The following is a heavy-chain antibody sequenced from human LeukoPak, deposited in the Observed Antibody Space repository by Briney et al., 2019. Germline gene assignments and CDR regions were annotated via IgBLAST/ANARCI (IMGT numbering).Heavy chain of an antibody. CDR3: ARETKTSGWYFDL. CDR1: GGSISSGSYY. CDR2: IYTSGST. Sequence: SQTLSLTCTVSGGSISSGSYYWSWIRQPAGKGLEWIGRIYTSGSTNYNPSLKSRVTISVDTSKNQFSLKLSSVTAADTAVYYCARETKTSGWYFDLWGRGTLVTVSS. J-gene: IGHJ2*01. V-gene: IGHV4-61*02.